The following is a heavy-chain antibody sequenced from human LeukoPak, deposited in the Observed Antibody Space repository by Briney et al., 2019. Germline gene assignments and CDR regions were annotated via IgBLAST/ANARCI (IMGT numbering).Heavy chain of an antibody. V-gene: IGHV4-59*12. J-gene: IGHJ4*02. CDR1: GGSISSYY. Sequence: KPSETLSLTCTVSGGSISSYYWSWIRQPPGKGLEWIGEIYHSGSTNYNPSLKSRVTISVDKSKNQFSLKLSSVTAADTAVYYCARALPVPGNWGQGTLVTVSS. CDR3: ARALPVPGN. CDR2: IYHSGST.